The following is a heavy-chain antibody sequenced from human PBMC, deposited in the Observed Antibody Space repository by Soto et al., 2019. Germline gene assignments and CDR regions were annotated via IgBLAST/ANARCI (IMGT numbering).Heavy chain of an antibody. CDR1: GYTFTGYY. CDR2: INPNSGGT. D-gene: IGHD6-13*01. Sequence: ASVKVYCKASGYTFTGYYMHWVRQAPGQGLEWMGWINPNSGGTNYAQKFQGRVTMTRDTSISTAYMELSRLRSDDTAVYYCARDHSSSWELYYYGMDVWGQGTTVTVSS. J-gene: IGHJ6*02. CDR3: ARDHSSSWELYYYGMDV. V-gene: IGHV1-2*02.